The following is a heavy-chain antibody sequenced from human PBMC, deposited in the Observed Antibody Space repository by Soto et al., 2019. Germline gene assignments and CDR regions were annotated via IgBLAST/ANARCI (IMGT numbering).Heavy chain of an antibody. V-gene: IGHV1-18*01. J-gene: IGHJ6*02. Sequence: ASVKVSCKASGYTFTSYGISWVRQAPGQGLEWMGWISAYNGNTNYAQKLQGRVTMTTDTSTSTAYMELRSLRSDDTAVYYCASGAAAVGYYGMDVWGQGTTVTVSS. CDR1: GYTFTSYG. D-gene: IGHD6-13*01. CDR2: ISAYNGNT. CDR3: ASGAAAVGYYGMDV.